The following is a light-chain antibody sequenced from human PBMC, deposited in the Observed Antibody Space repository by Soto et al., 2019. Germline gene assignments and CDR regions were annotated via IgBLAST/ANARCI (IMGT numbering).Light chain of an antibody. J-gene: IGKJ1*01. Sequence: EIVLTQSPATLSLSPGEGATSSSGACKSVSSYLAWHQQNPGQAPRLLIYVASNRATGIPVRFSGSGSGTDFTFTISSLEPEDFAVYYCQQRSNWPPTFGQGTKVEIK. V-gene: IGKV3-11*01. CDR3: QQRSNWPPT. CDR2: VAS. CDR1: KSVSSY.